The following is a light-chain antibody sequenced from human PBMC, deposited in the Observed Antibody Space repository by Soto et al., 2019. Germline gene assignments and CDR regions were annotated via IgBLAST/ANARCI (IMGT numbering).Light chain of an antibody. J-gene: IGLJ1*01. Sequence: QSVLTQPPSASGTPGQRVTISCSGSSSNIGSNYVYWYQQLPGTAPKLLIYRNNQRPSGVPDRFSGSKCGTSASLAISGLRSEDEADYYCAAWDDSLSGFYVFGTGTKLTVL. V-gene: IGLV1-47*01. CDR3: AAWDDSLSGFYV. CDR1: SSNIGSNY. CDR2: RNN.